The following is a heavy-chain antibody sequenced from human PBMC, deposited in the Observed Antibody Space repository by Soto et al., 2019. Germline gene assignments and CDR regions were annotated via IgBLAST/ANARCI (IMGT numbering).Heavy chain of an antibody. CDR1: GFILSDCA. D-gene: IGHD7-27*01. V-gene: IGHV3-48*01. Sequence: EVQLVESGGGLVQLGGSLRLSCATSGFILSDCAMNWVRQAPGKGLEWVSYISSSSSVIDYEDSVKGRFTVSRDNARNSLYLQMNSLRAEDTAVYYCARDLSWGSNWYYYMDVWGKGTTVTVSS. CDR3: ARDLSWGSNWYYYMDV. CDR2: ISSSSSVI. J-gene: IGHJ6*03.